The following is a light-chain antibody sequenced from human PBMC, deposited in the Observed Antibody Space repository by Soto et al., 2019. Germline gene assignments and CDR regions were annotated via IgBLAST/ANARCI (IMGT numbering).Light chain of an antibody. J-gene: IGKJ5*01. Sequence: EVVLTQSPATLSLSPGERATLSCRASQSIRTSLAWYQQKPGQAPRLVIFDASNRANGVPARFGGSGSGTDFTLTINSLEPEDFAVYYCQQRNGWPPITFGQGTRLEIK. CDR1: QSIRTS. V-gene: IGKV3-11*01. CDR3: QQRNGWPPIT. CDR2: DAS.